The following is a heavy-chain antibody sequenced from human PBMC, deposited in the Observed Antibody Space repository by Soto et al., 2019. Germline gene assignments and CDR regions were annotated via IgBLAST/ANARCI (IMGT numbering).Heavy chain of an antibody. CDR1: GFTFSSYS. CDR2: ISSSSSTI. J-gene: IGHJ6*02. D-gene: IGHD4-4*01. CDR3: ARDCSDYSNYFFDGMDV. Sequence: GGSLRLSCAASGFTFSSYSMNWVRQAPGKGLEWVSYISSSSSTIYYADSVKGRFTISRDNAKNSLYLQMNSLRDEDTAVYYCARDCSDYSNYFFDGMDVWGQGTTVTVSS. V-gene: IGHV3-48*02.